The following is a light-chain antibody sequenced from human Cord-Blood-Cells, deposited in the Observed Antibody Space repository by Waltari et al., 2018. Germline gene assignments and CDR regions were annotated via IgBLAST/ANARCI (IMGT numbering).Light chain of an antibody. J-gene: IGKJ4*01. Sequence: DIQMTQSPSTLSASVGDRVTITCRASQRISGWLAWYQQKPGKAPKLLIYKASSLESGVPSRFSGSGSGTEFTLTISSLQPDDFATYYCQQYNSYPTFGGGTKVEIK. CDR1: QRISGW. CDR3: QQYNSYPT. V-gene: IGKV1-5*03. CDR2: KAS.